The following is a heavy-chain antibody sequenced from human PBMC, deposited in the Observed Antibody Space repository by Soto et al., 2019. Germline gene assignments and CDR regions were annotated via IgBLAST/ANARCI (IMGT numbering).Heavy chain of an antibody. CDR2: IYYSGST. CDR3: ASLTGDPYYYYGMVV. D-gene: IGHD7-27*01. Sequence: PSETLSLTCTVSGGSISSYYWSWIRQPPGKGLEWIGYIYYSGSTNYNPSLKSRVTISVDTSKNQFSLKLSSVTAADTAVYYCASLTGDPYYYYGMVVWGQGTTVTVSS. J-gene: IGHJ6*02. CDR1: GGSISSYY. V-gene: IGHV4-59*01.